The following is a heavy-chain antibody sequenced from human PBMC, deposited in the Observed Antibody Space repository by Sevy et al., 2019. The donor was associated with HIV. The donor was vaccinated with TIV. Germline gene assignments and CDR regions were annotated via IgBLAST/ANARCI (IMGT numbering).Heavy chain of an antibody. CDR1: GFSFNKYG. CDR2: IAYDGGNK. Sequence: GGSLRLSCAASGFSFNKYGMHWVRQAPGEGLEWVAVIAYDGGNKYYTDSVKGRFTISRDNSKNTLYLQMNSLRDEDTAVYYCAKIPAGGSYFSYFDSWGQGTLVTVSS. J-gene: IGHJ4*02. D-gene: IGHD1-26*01. CDR3: AKIPAGGSYFSYFDS. V-gene: IGHV3-30*18.